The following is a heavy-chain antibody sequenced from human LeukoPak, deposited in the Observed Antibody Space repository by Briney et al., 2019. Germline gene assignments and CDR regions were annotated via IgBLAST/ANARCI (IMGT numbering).Heavy chain of an antibody. CDR3: ARGYCSSTSCYEFDY. CDR2: IYSGGST. J-gene: IGHJ4*02. Sequence: GGSLRLSCAPSGFTVSSNYVSWVRQAPGKGLEWVSIIYSGGSTYYADSVKGRFTISRDISKNTLYLQMNSLRAEDTAVYFCARGYCSSTSCYEFDYWGQGTLVTVSS. D-gene: IGHD2-2*01. V-gene: IGHV3-53*01. CDR1: GFTVSSNY.